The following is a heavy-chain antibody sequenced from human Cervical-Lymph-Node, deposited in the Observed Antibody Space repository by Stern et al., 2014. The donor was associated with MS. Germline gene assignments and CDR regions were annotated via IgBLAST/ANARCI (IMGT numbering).Heavy chain of an antibody. CDR3: SRDADAYSLVFGY. J-gene: IGHJ4*02. CDR2: IHYSGTT. CDR1: GGSISSGEYY. Sequence: QEQLVESDPGLVKPSQTLYLTCAVSGGSISSGEYYWSWIRQSPGKGLEWIGYIHYSGTTYYNPSLKSRVSMSVDTSKNQFSLKLSSVTAADTAVYYCSRDADAYSLVFGYWGRGTLVTVSS. V-gene: IGHV4-30-4*01. D-gene: IGHD5-24*01.